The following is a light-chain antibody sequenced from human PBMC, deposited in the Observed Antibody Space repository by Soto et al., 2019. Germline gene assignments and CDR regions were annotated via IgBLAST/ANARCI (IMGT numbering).Light chain of an antibody. J-gene: IGLJ2*01. CDR2: SDN. V-gene: IGLV1-44*01. CDR3: AAWDVSLVV. CDR1: SSNIGTNT. Sequence: QSVLTQPPSASGTPGQRVTIFCSGSSSNIGTNTVIWYQQLPGAAPKLLIYSDNQRPLGVPDRFSGSKSGTSASLAISGLQSEDEADYYCAAWDVSLVVFGGGTKLTVL.